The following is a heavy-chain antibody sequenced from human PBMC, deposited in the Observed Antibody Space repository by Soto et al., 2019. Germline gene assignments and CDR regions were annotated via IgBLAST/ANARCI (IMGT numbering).Heavy chain of an antibody. D-gene: IGHD2-21*02. Sequence: ASVKVSSKAPRYTFTSYATHWVRQAPGQRLEWMGWINAGNGNSKYSQKFQGRVTITRDTSASTAYMELSSLRSEDTAVYYCARSIVVVTALDYWGQGTLVTVSS. V-gene: IGHV1-3*01. CDR3: ARSIVVVTALDY. J-gene: IGHJ4*02. CDR2: INAGNGNS. CDR1: RYTFTSYA.